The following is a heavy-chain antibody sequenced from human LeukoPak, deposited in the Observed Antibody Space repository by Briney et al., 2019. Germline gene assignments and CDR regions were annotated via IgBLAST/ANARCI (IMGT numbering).Heavy chain of an antibody. J-gene: IGHJ4*02. CDR1: GGSFSGYY. V-gene: IGHV4-34*01. D-gene: IGHD2-21*02. CDR2: IYYSGST. Sequence: SETLSLTCAVYGGSFSGYYWSWIRQPPGKGLEWIGSIYYSGSTYYNPSLKSRVTISVDTSKNQFSLKLSSVTAADTAVYYCARTMGRRIVVVTAIPRFDYWGQGTLVTVSS. CDR3: ARTMGRRIVVVTAIPRFDY.